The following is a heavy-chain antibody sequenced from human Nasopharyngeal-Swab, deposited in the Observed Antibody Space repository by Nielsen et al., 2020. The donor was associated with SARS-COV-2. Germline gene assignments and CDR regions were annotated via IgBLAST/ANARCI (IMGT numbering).Heavy chain of an antibody. J-gene: IGHJ4*02. CDR1: GFTFSSYA. D-gene: IGHD5-18*01. CDR2: ISSSGYTI. Sequence: GESLKISCAASGFTFSSYAMHWVRQAPGKGLEWVSCISSSGYTIYYADSVKGRFTISRDNAKNSLFLQMNSLRAEDTAVYYCARARRGYSYGYMDDCWGQGTLVTVSS. CDR3: ARARRGYSYGYMDDC. V-gene: IGHV3-48*04.